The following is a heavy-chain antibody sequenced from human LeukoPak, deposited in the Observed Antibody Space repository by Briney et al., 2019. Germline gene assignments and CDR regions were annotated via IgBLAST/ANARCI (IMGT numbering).Heavy chain of an antibody. CDR1: GFDFGAYE. Sequence: GGSLRLSCAASGFDFGAYEMNWVRQAPGKGLEWVTYFAGSDTTKYYADSVKGRFTISRDNAKNSLYLQMNSLRAEDTALYYCTTLGYHLDSWGQGTLVTVSS. D-gene: IGHD3-22*01. J-gene: IGHJ4*02. CDR2: FAGSDTTK. V-gene: IGHV3-48*03. CDR3: TTLGYHLDS.